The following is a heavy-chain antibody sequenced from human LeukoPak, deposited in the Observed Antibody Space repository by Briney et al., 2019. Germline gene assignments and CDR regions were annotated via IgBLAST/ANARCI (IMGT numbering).Heavy chain of an antibody. J-gene: IGHJ3*02. Sequence: GGSLRLSCAASGFTFSSHLMTWVRQAPGKGLEWVANIYQDGREKYYLSSVRGRFTISRDNAKNSLYLQMNSLRAEDTAVYYCARDAPFVGAKGAFDIWGQGTMVTVSS. CDR2: IYQDGREK. V-gene: IGHV3-7*01. CDR3: ARDAPFVGAKGAFDI. CDR1: GFTFSSHL. D-gene: IGHD1-26*01.